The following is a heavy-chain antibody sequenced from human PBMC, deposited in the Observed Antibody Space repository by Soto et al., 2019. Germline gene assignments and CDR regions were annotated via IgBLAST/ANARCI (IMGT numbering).Heavy chain of an antibody. V-gene: IGHV3-73*01. CDR2: IRSKANSYAT. J-gene: IGHJ6*02. Sequence: PGGSLRLSCAASGFTFSGSAMHWVRQASGKGLGWVGRIRSKANSYATAYAASVKGRFTISRDDSKNTAYLQMNSLKTEDTAVYYCTSRDVVVPAAIAYYYYGMDVWGQGTTVTVS. D-gene: IGHD2-2*02. CDR3: TSRDVVVPAAIAYYYYGMDV. CDR1: GFTFSGSA.